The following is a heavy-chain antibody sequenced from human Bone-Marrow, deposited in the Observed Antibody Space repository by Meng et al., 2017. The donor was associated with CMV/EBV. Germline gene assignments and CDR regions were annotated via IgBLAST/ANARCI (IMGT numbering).Heavy chain of an antibody. CDR3: ARGGSRFGEFFVLFDY. Sequence: VQRVQSGAEVEKPGSSVKVSCKASGGTFSSYAISWVRQAPGQGLEWMGGIIPIFGTANYAQKFQGRVTITADESTSTAYMELSSLRSEDTAVYYCARGGSRFGEFFVLFDYWGQGTLVTVSS. J-gene: IGHJ4*02. D-gene: IGHD3-10*01. CDR1: GGTFSSYA. CDR2: IIPIFGTA. V-gene: IGHV1-69*01.